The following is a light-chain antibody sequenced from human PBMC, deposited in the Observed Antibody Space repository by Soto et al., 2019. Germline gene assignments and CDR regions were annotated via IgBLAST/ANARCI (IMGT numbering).Light chain of an antibody. CDR1: QSVGTY. V-gene: IGKV3-15*01. CDR3: QKYNDWPRT. J-gene: IGKJ1*01. Sequence: EIVMTQSPATLSVSPGERATLSCRASQSVGTYLAWYQQKPGQAPRLLIYGASTRAAGISPRFSGGGSGTEFTLTTGSRQSEDFAVFYCQKYNDWPRTFGQGTKVGIK. CDR2: GAS.